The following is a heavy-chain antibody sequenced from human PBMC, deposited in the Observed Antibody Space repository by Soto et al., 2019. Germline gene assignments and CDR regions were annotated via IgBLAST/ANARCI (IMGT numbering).Heavy chain of an antibody. J-gene: IGHJ6*02. CDR3: ARSVVVAAGDRGYSYGSYYYYGMDV. CDR1: GYSFTSYW. V-gene: IGHV5-51*01. D-gene: IGHD5-18*01. Sequence: GGSLKISGNGSGYSFTSYWIGWGRQMPWKGLEWMGIIYPGDSDTRYSPSFQGQVTISADKSISTAYLQWSSLKASDTAMYYRARSVVVAAGDRGYSYGSYYYYGMDVWGQGTTVTVS. CDR2: IYPGDSDT.